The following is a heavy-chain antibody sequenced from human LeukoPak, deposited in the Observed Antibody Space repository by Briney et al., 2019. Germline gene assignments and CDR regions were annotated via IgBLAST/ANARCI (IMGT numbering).Heavy chain of an antibody. Sequence: PSETLSLTCTVSGGSISSGGYYWSWIRQHPGKGLEWIGYIYYSGSTYYNPSLKSRVTTSVDTSKNQFSLKLSSVTAADTAVYYCARERGVYYYDSSGSLDYWGQGTLVTVSS. CDR2: IYYSGST. V-gene: IGHV4-31*03. CDR1: GGSISSGGYY. CDR3: ARERGVYYYDSSGSLDY. J-gene: IGHJ4*02. D-gene: IGHD3-22*01.